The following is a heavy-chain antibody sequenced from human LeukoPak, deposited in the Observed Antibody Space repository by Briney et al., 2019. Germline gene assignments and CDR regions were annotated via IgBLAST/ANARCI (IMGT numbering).Heavy chain of an antibody. CDR3: ARVKVEMATIGWLDP. J-gene: IGHJ5*02. Sequence: PGRPLRLSCAASGFTFSNYGMHWGRQAPGKGLEWGAVIRYDGTNKYDADSVRGRFTISRDNSKNTLYLQMNGLRADDTAVYYCARVKVEMATIGWLDPWGQGTLVTVSS. D-gene: IGHD5-24*01. CDR2: IRYDGTNK. V-gene: IGHV3-33*01. CDR1: GFTFSNYG.